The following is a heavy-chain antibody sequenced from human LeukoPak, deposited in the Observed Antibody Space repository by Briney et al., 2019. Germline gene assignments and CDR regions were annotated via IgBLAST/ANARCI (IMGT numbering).Heavy chain of an antibody. CDR2: IYYTGST. V-gene: IGHV4-39*01. J-gene: IGHJ4*02. CDR1: GASISGGTYY. CDR3: ARRGGSGRAFDY. Sequence: SETLSLTCSVSGASISGGTYYWGWIRQPPGKGLEWVGSIYYTGSTYDNPSLESRVTISVDTSKNQFSLKLSSVTAADTAVYYCARRGGSGRAFDYWGQGTLVTVSS. D-gene: IGHD1-26*01.